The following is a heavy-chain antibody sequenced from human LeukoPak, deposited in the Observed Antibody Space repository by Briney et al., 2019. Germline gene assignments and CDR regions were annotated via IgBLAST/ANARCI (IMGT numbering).Heavy chain of an antibody. CDR3: ARITVTMGVNALDI. CDR2: IYTSGST. CDR1: GGSISSGSYY. D-gene: IGHD4-17*01. V-gene: IGHV4-61*02. J-gene: IGHJ3*02. Sequence: SQTLSLTCTVSGGSISSGSYYWSWIRQPAGKGLEWIGRIYTSGSTNYNPSLKSRVTISVDTSKNQFSLKLSSVTAADTAVYYYARITVTMGVNALDIWGQGTMVTVSS.